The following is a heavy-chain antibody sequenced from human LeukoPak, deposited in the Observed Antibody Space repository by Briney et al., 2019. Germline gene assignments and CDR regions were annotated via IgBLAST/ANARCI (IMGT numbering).Heavy chain of an antibody. CDR1: VAPSVVTT. V-gene: IGHV4-59*01. Sequence: PSETLSSPALSLVAPSVVTTGAGSGSPQGRGWSGLGIPITVGPPTITPPSSRVTISVDTSKNQFSLKLTSVTAADTAVYYCARVFKGLVGVFDYWGQGTLVTVSS. D-gene: IGHD6-19*01. CDR2: PITVGPP. CDR3: ARVFKGLVGVFDY. J-gene: IGHJ4*02.